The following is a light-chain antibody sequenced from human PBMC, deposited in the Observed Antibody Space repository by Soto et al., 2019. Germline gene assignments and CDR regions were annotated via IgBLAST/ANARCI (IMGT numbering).Light chain of an antibody. V-gene: IGLV2-23*01. Sequence: QSALTQPASVSGSPGQSITISCIGGSSDIGSFDLVSWYQQHPGKVPKLLIYQDSKRPSGLSSRFSGSKSGNTASLTISGLQAEDEADDYCCSEAGTYNSFVFGSGTKVTVL. CDR2: QDS. CDR3: CSEAGTYNSFV. CDR1: SSDIGSFDL. J-gene: IGLJ1*01.